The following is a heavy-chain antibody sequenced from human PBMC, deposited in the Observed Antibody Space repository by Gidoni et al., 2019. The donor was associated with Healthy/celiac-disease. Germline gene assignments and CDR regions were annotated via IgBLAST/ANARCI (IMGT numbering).Heavy chain of an antibody. CDR1: GGSFSGYS. V-gene: IGHV4-34*01. CDR2: INHSGST. D-gene: IGHD2-2*02. Sequence: QVQLQQWGAGLLKPSETLYLTCAVYGGSFSGYSWSWIRQPPGKGLEWIGEINHSGSTNYNPSLKSRVTISVDTSKTQFSLKLSSVTAADTAVYYCARAHHCSSTSCYTTKGYYYYMDVWGKGTTVTVSS. CDR3: ARAHHCSSTSCYTTKGYYYYMDV. J-gene: IGHJ6*03.